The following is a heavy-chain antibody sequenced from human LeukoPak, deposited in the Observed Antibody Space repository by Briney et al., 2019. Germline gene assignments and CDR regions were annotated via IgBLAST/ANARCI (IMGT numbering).Heavy chain of an antibody. CDR3: AKDIDSSGSYSNYFDY. D-gene: IGHD1-26*01. J-gene: IGHJ4*02. CDR2: IRYDGSNK. CDR1: GFTFRSYG. Sequence: HSGGSLRLSCAASGFTFRSYGMHWVRQAPGKGLEWVAFIRYDGSNKYYADSVKGRFTISRDNSKNSLYLQMNSLRAEDTALYYCAKDIDSSGSYSNYFDYWGQGTLVTVSS. V-gene: IGHV3-30*02.